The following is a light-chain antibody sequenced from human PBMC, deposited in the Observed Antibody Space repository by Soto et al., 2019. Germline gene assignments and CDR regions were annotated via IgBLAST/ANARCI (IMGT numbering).Light chain of an antibody. J-gene: IGKJ5*01. Sequence: DIVMTQSPDSLAVSLGERATINCKSSQSVLYSSNNKNYLAWYQQKPGQPPKLLIYWASTRESGVPDRFSGRGSGKDFTLTISSLQAEDGAVYYCQKYYSTPSPFGQGTRREIK. CDR3: QKYYSTPSP. V-gene: IGKV4-1*01. CDR2: WAS. CDR1: QSVLYSSNNKNY.